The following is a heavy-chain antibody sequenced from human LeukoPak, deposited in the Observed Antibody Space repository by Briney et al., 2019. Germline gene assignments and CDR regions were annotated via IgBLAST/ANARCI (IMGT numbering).Heavy chain of an antibody. Sequence: GGSLRLSCAASGFTFSSYAMSWVRQAPGKGLEWVSAISGSGGSTYYADSVKGRFTISRDNSKNTLYPQMNSLRAEDTAVYYCAKDPLGWNSPRWFDPWGQGTLVTVSS. J-gene: IGHJ5*02. D-gene: IGHD1-7*01. CDR2: ISGSGGST. CDR1: GFTFSSYA. V-gene: IGHV3-23*01. CDR3: AKDPLGWNSPRWFDP.